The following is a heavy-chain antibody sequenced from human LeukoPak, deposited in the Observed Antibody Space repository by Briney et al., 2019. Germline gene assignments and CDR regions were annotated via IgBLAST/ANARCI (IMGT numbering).Heavy chain of an antibody. CDR3: ARVNTYYDILTGYSSSYYFDY. V-gene: IGHV3-74*01. J-gene: IGHJ4*02. CDR1: GFTFSSYW. Sequence: GGSLRLSCAASGFTFSSYWMHWVRQAPGKGLVWVSRINSDGSSTSYADSVKGRFTISRDDAKNTLYLQMNSLRAEDTAVYYCARVNTYYDILTGYSSSYYFDYWGQGTLVTVSS. D-gene: IGHD3-9*01. CDR2: INSDGSST.